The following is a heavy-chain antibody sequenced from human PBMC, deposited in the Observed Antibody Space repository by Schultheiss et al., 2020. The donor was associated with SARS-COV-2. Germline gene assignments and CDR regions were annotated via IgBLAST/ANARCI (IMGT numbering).Heavy chain of an antibody. J-gene: IGHJ4*02. Sequence: GGSLRLSCAASGFTFSSYSMNWVRQAPGKGLEWVSVIYSGGDTHYADSVKGRFTISRDNSKNTVYLQMNTLRADDTAVYYCAKGGGSWHFDFWGQGTLVTVSS. D-gene: IGHD6-13*01. CDR2: IYSGGDT. CDR1: GFTFSSYS. CDR3: AKGGGSWHFDF. V-gene: IGHV3-53*01.